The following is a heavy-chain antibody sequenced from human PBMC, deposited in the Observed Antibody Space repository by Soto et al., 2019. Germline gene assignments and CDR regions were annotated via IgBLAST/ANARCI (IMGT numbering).Heavy chain of an antibody. CDR2: IYDSGSA. V-gene: IGHV4-59*12. CDR3: VSVEGNPTVTGDYYYYAMDA. CDR1: GGTITYYY. D-gene: IGHD4-17*01. J-gene: IGHJ6*02. Sequence: LQESGPGLVKPSETLSLTCTVSGGTITYYYWSWIRQTPGKGLEWVGYIYDSGSANYNPSHKNLFTLSIDRSKNHLSHRLTSVTAADTAVYYGVSVEGNPTVTGDYYYYAMDAWGQGTTVTVAS.